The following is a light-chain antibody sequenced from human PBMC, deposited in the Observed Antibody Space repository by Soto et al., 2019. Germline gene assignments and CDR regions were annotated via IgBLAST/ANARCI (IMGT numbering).Light chain of an antibody. Sequence: DIQMTQSPSSLSASVGDRVTITCQASQDITNHLNWYQQKPGKAPKLLFYDASNLQTGVPSRFSGSGSGTDFTFSISGLQPEVIATFYCQQYDILLSFGGGPKLDIK. CDR3: QQYDILLS. CDR2: DAS. CDR1: QDITNH. V-gene: IGKV1-33*01. J-gene: IGKJ4*01.